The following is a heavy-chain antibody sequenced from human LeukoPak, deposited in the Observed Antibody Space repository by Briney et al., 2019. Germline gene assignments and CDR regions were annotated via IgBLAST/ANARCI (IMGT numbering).Heavy chain of an antibody. CDR3: AAISYSGTWPVGY. J-gene: IGHJ4*02. Sequence: PGGSLRLSCAVSGFTFSSYAMSWARPAPGGGLEWVSGISAGGDTTYTADSVSGRFTISRDNSNNTLYRQMNILTAEDTAVYYCAAISYSGTWPVGYWGQGLLVAVTA. D-gene: IGHD6-25*01. CDR2: ISAGGDTT. CDR1: GFTFSSYA. V-gene: IGHV3-23*01.